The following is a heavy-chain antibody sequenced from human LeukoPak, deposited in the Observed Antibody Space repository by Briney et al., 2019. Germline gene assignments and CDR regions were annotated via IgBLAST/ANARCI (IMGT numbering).Heavy chain of an antibody. D-gene: IGHD4-17*01. CDR2: INPSGGST. V-gene: IGHV1-46*01. Sequence: ASVKVSCKASGYTFTSYYMHWVRQAPGQGLEWMGIINPSGGSTSYAQKFQGRVTMTRDMSTSTVYMELSSLRSEDTAVYYCARDGTVRYYGDYGIGYWGQGTLVTVSS. CDR3: ARDGTVRYYGDYGIGY. J-gene: IGHJ4*02. CDR1: GYTFTSYY.